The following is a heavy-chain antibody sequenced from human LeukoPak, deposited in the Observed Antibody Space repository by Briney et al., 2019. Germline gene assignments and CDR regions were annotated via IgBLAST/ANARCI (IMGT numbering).Heavy chain of an antibody. CDR2: INHSGST. CDR1: GGSFSGYY. Sequence: SETLSLTCAVYGGSFSGYYWSWIRQPPGKGLEWIGEINHSGSTNYNPSLKSRVTISVDTSKNQFSLKLSSVTAADTAVYYCVSAVTTPFGWFDPWGQGTLVTVSS. V-gene: IGHV4-34*01. J-gene: IGHJ5*02. D-gene: IGHD4-17*01. CDR3: VSAVTTPFGWFDP.